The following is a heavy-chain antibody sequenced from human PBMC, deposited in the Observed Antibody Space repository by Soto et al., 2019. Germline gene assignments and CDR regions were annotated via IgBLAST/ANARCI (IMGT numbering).Heavy chain of an antibody. CDR3: AKRKYCPSTTCSDY. Sequence: PEETLSLTCTVSGGSINSNNYYWGWVRQPPGKGLEWIGSIYYSGSTYYNSSLKSRVTIYVDTSKNQFSLKLSSVTAEDTAVYYCAKRKYCPSTTCSDYWGQGTLVTVSS. J-gene: IGHJ4*01. D-gene: IGHD2-2*01. CDR2: IYYSGST. V-gene: IGHV4-39*01. CDR1: GGSINSNNYY.